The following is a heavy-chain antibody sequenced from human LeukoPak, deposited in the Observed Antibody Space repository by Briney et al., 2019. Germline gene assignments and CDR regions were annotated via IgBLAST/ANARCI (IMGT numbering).Heavy chain of an antibody. D-gene: IGHD6-19*01. CDR3: ASIGWYDDFDY. V-gene: IGHV1-69*13. J-gene: IGHJ4*02. Sequence: ASVKVSCKASGGTFSSYAISWVRQAPGQGLEWMGGIIPIFGTANYAQKFQGRVTITADESTSTAYMELSSLRSEDTAVYYCASIGWYDDFDYWGQGTLVTVSS. CDR1: GGTFSSYA. CDR2: IIPIFGTA.